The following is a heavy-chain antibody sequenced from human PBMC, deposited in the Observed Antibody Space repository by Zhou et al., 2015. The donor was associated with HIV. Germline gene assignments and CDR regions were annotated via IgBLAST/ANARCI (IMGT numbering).Heavy chain of an antibody. CDR2: ITPQKIQP. D-gene: IGHD3-22*01. Sequence: QVQLVQSGAEVKKPGASVKVSCKVSGYTLTELSMHWVRQAPGKGLEWMGWITPQKIQPKIAEKFRGRITLTIDTSTTTGYMELRSLRSDDTAVYYCARVARNYYDSSGYPAYFDYWGQGTLVTVSS. V-gene: IGHV1-24*01. J-gene: IGHJ4*02. CDR3: ARVARNYYDSSGYPAYFDY. CDR1: GYTLTELS.